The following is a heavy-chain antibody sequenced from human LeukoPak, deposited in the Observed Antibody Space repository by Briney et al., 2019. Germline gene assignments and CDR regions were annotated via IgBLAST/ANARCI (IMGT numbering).Heavy chain of an antibody. CDR2: IKTDGSEK. V-gene: IGHV3-7*01. Sequence: GGSLRLSCEGSGFTFSNYWMGWVRQAPGKGLQWVANIKTDGSEKYYVDSVKGRFTISRDNGKNSLYLQMKSLRAEDTAVYYCATYRSLNRREFQYWGQGTLLTVSS. D-gene: IGHD6-19*01. CDR3: ATYRSLNRREFQY. CDR1: GFTFSNYW. J-gene: IGHJ1*01.